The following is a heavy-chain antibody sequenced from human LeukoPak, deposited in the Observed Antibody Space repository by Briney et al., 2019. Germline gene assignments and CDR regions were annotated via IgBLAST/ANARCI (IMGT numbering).Heavy chain of an antibody. CDR3: ARDPEFPLHYDFWSGPTNWFDP. CDR1: GYTFTSYY. J-gene: IGHJ5*02. CDR2: INPSGGST. Sequence: ASVKVSCKASGYTFTSYYMHWVRQAPGQGLEWMGIINPSGGSTSYAQKFQGRATMTRDTSTSTVYMELSSLRSEDTAVYYCARDPEFPLHYDFWSGPTNWFDPWGQGTLVTVSS. D-gene: IGHD3-3*01. V-gene: IGHV1-46*01.